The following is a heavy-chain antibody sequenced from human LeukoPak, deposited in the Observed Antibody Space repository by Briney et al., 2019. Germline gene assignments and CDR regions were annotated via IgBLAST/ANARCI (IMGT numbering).Heavy chain of an antibody. J-gene: IGHJ4*02. Sequence: GSLRLSCAASGFTFSSYAMHWVRQAPGKGLEWVAVISYDGSNKYYADSVKGRFTISRDNSKNTLYLQMNSLRAEDTAVYYCASGVPHYDFWSDPTYYFDYWGQGTLVTVSS. CDR1: GFTFSSYA. CDR3: ASGVPHYDFWSDPTYYFDY. V-gene: IGHV3-30-3*01. CDR2: ISYDGSNK. D-gene: IGHD3-3*01.